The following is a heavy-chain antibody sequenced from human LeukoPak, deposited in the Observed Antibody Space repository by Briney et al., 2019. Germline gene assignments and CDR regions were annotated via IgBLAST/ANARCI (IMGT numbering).Heavy chain of an antibody. J-gene: IGHJ3*02. CDR3: ARPLEDYDTSGYYSVLYALDI. V-gene: IGHV4-39*01. CDR2: IFYSGST. D-gene: IGHD3-22*01. CDR1: GGSISSTSFY. Sequence: SETLSLTCTVSGGSISSTSFYRAWIRQPPGKGLEWIGSIFYSGSTYYNPSLKSRVTMSVDTSKNQFSLRLSSVTAADTAVYYCARPLEDYDTSGYYSVLYALDIWGQGTMVTVSS.